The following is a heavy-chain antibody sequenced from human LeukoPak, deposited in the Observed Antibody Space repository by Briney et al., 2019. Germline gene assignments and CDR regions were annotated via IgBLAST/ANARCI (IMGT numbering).Heavy chain of an antibody. J-gene: IGHJ4*02. D-gene: IGHD1-26*01. CDR2: IYVTGST. CDR3: ARGGSYLGHCAY. CDR1: GGSISNYY. Sequence: SETLSLTCTVSGGSISNYYWSWMRQPPGKGLEWIGYIYVTGSTNYNPSLKSRGTISVDTAKSKFYLKLSSVTAADTAVYYCARGGSYLGHCAYWGQGSLVTVSS. V-gene: IGHV4-59*01.